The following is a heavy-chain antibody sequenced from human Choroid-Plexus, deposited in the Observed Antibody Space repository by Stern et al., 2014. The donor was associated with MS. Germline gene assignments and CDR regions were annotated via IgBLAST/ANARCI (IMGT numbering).Heavy chain of an antibody. D-gene: IGHD4-17*01. CDR3: ARSITVTPLEY. J-gene: IGHJ4*02. Sequence: QVQLGQSGAEVKKPGASVKVSCRASGYKFTSYYIHWVRQAPGKGLVWMGRLNPSSGATDLAQSFQDRVTMTRDTSISTAYMELTRLTSDDTAVYYCARSITVTPLEYWGQGSLVAVSS. CDR1: GYKFTSYY. CDR2: LNPSSGAT. V-gene: IGHV1-2*06.